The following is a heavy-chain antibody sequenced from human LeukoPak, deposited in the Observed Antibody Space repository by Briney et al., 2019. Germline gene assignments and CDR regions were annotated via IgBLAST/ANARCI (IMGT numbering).Heavy chain of an antibody. CDR3: KTGTGD. Sequence: SETLSLTCTVSGGSISRGDYYWSWIRQPPGKGLEWIGYIYNSGSTYYNPSLKSRVILSVDSSKNQFSLTLSSVTAADTAVYYCKTGTGDWGQGTLVTVST. D-gene: IGHD1-1*01. J-gene: IGHJ4*02. CDR2: IYNSGST. V-gene: IGHV4-30-4*01. CDR1: GGSISRGDYY.